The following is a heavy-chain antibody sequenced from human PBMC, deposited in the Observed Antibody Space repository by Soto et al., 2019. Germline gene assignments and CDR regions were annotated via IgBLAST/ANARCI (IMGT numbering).Heavy chain of an antibody. CDR3: GREGGYSSGWYVPGYYGMDV. D-gene: IGHD6-19*01. CDR1: GYTFTGYY. J-gene: IGHJ6*02. V-gene: IGHV1-2*04. CDR2: INPNSGGT. Sequence: RASVKVSCKASGYTFTGYYMHWVRQAPGQELEWMGWINPNSGGTNYAQKYQGWVTMTRDTSISTAYMELSRLRSDDTAVYYCGREGGYSSGWYVPGYYGMDVWGQGTTVTVSS.